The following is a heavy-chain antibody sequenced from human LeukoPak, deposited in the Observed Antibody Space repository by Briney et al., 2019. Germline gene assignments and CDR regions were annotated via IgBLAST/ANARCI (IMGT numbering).Heavy chain of an antibody. D-gene: IGHD2-21*02. CDR1: GVTFSNYG. V-gene: IGHV3-23*01. Sequence: TGESLRLSCAASGVTFSNYGMSWIRQAPGKGLEWVSVIRGSGGGTYYADSVKGRFTISRDNSKNTVYLQMNSLRAEDTAVYYCVKARMPHCGTDCLESWGQGTLVTVSS. J-gene: IGHJ4*02. CDR2: IRGSGGGT. CDR3: VKARMPHCGTDCLES.